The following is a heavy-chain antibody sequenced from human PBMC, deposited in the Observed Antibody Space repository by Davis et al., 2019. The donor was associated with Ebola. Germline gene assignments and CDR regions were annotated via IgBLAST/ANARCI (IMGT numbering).Heavy chain of an antibody. CDR1: GFTFSSYS. CDR2: ISSSSSTI. D-gene: IGHD5-18*01. J-gene: IGHJ4*02. V-gene: IGHV3-48*01. Sequence: GGSLRLSCAASGFTFSSYSMNWVRQAPGKGLEWVSYISSSSSTIYYADSVKGRFTISRDNSKNTLYLQMNSLRAEDTAVYYCAKDRLGYSYGPLYYFDYWGQGTLVTVSS. CDR3: AKDRLGYSYGPLYYFDY.